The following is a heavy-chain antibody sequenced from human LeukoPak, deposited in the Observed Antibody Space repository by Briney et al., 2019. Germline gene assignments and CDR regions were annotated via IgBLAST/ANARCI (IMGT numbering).Heavy chain of an antibody. V-gene: IGHV3-64*01. J-gene: IGHJ6*03. CDR1: GFTFSSYA. CDR3: ARWASAMDD. CDR2: ISTDGGST. Sequence: GGSLRLSCAGSGFTFSSYAMHWVRQAPGKGLEYVSAISTDGGSTFYANCVKGRFTISRDNSKNTLYLQMGRLRAEDMGVYYCARWASAMDDWGKGTMVTVSS.